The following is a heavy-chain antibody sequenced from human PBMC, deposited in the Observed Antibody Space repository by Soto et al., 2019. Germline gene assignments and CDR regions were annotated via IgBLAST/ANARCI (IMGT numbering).Heavy chain of an antibody. CDR1: GGSISSSSYS. CDR3: ARNSIAARGYYFAH. CDR2: ISYSGST. D-gene: IGHD6-13*01. V-gene: IGHV4-39*02. Sequence: QLQLQESGPGLVKPSETLSLTCTVSGGSISSSSYSWGLIRQPPGKGLEWIGSISYSGSTDYNPSLTRRFTIAVDTSKNRFPLKLSSVTAADPAVYSCARNSIAARGYYFAHWGQGTLVTVSS. J-gene: IGHJ4*02.